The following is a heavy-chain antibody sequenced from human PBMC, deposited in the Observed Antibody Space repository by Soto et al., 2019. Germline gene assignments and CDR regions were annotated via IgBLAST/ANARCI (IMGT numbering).Heavy chain of an antibody. J-gene: IGHJ4*01. CDR3: TKSLSKSGSGRFSID. CDR2: VSGSGDST. D-gene: IGHD3-10*01. Sequence: EVQLLESGGGLVQPGGSLKLSCAASGFTFSSYAMVWVRQAPGKGLEWVSSVSGSGDSTYYADSVKGRFTISRDNSXXTLYLQMNSLRAEDTAFYYCTKSLSKSGSGRFSIDWGHGTLVTVSS. CDR1: GFTFSSYA. V-gene: IGHV3-23*01.